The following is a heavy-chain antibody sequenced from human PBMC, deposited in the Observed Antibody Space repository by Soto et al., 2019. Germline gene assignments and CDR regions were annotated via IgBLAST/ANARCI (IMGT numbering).Heavy chain of an antibody. CDR2: IYPGDSDT. J-gene: IGHJ6*02. D-gene: IGHD6-19*01. CDR1: GYSFTSYW. CDR3: ARTTAVAGTPSRYYYYYGMDV. Sequence: PGESLKISCKGSGYSFTSYWNGWVRQMPGKGLEGMGIIYPGDSDTKYRPSFQGQVTISADKSLSTAYLQWSGLKASDTAKYYCARTTAVAGTPSRYYYYYGMDVWGQGTTVTVSS. V-gene: IGHV5-51*01.